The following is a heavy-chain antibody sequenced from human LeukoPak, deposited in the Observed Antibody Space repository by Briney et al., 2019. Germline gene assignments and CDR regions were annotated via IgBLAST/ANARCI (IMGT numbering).Heavy chain of an antibody. J-gene: IGHJ4*02. D-gene: IGHD3-10*01. CDR3: ARGVRITMVRGVIKPPEFDY. Sequence: SETLSLTCAVYGGSFSGYYWSWIPQPPGKGLEWIGEINHSGSTNYNPSLKSRVTISVDTSNNQFSLKLSSVTAADTAVYYCARGVRITMVRGVIKPPEFDYWGQGTLVTVSS. V-gene: IGHV4-34*01. CDR1: GGSFSGYY. CDR2: INHSGST.